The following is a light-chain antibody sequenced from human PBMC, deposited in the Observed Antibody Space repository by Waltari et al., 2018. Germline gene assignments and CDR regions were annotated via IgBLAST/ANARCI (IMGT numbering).Light chain of an antibody. CDR3: HQYYSYTQT. CDR1: QGISRY. V-gene: IGKV1-8*01. J-gene: IGKJ2*01. Sequence: AIRMTQSPSSLSASTGARVAITCRASQGISRYLAWYQQKPGIAPKLLIYAASTLQIGVPSRFSGSGSGTDFTLTISCLQSEDFATYYCHQYYSYTQTFGQGTTLEI. CDR2: AAS.